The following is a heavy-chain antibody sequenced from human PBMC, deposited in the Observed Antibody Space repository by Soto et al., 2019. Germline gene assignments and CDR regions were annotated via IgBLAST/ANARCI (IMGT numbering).Heavy chain of an antibody. J-gene: IGHJ4*02. D-gene: IGHD2-15*01. Sequence: QVQLVQSGAEVKKPGASVKVSCKASGYTFTSYGISWVRQAPGQGLEWMGWISAYNGNTNYAQKLQGRVTMTTDTSTSTAYMELRSLRSDDTAVYYCARWNCSGGSCYSSMYYFDYWGQGTLVTVSS. V-gene: IGHV1-18*01. CDR1: GYTFTSYG. CDR3: ARWNCSGGSCYSSMYYFDY. CDR2: ISAYNGNT.